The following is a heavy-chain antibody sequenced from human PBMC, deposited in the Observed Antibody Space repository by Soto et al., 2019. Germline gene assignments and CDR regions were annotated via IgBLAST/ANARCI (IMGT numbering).Heavy chain of an antibody. J-gene: IGHJ4*02. CDR3: AKDRGSGWMSFDY. CDR1: GFTFDDYA. D-gene: IGHD6-19*01. CDR2: ISWNSGSI. Sequence: EVQLVESGGGLVQPGRSLRLSCAASGFTFDDYAMHWVRQAPGKGLEWVSGISWNSGSIGYADSVKGRFTISRDNAKNSLYLQMNSLRAEDTALYYCAKDRGSGWMSFDYWGQGTLFTVSS. V-gene: IGHV3-9*01.